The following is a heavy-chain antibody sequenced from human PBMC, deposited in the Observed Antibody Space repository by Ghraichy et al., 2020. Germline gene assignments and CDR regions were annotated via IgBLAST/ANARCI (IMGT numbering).Heavy chain of an antibody. V-gene: IGHV4-34*01. D-gene: IGHD6-19*01. CDR1: GGSFNTYY. CDR3: ARGRQWLVPPRNNWFDP. Sequence: TLSLTCAVSGGSFNTYYWTWIRQPPGKGLEWIGEISPGGVTKYNPSLESRVTISIDTSQNQFFMTLKSLTAADTAVFYCARGRQWLVPPRNNWFDPWGQGTLVTVSS. CDR2: ISPGGVT. J-gene: IGHJ5*02.